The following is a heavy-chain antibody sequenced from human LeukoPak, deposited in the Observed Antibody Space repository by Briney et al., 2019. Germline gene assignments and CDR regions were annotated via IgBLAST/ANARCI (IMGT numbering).Heavy chain of an antibody. D-gene: IGHD2-8*01. CDR3: ARDRLTNDAFDI. J-gene: IGHJ3*02. CDR2: INSDGSGT. V-gene: IGHV3-74*01. Sequence: GGSLRLSCAASGFTSSSYRIHWVRQAPGKGLVWVSRINSDGSGTSDADFVKGRFTISRDNSKNTLYLQMNSLRAEDTAMYYCARDRLTNDAFDIWGQGTMVTVSS. CDR1: GFTSSSYR.